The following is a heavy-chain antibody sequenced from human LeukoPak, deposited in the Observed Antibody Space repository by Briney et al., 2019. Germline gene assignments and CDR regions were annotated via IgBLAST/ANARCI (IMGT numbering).Heavy chain of an antibody. CDR3: TRDGFGTVATGRYFDN. V-gene: IGHV3-49*04. CDR1: GFLFGDYA. J-gene: IGHJ4*02. Sequence: SGGSLRLSCTASGFLFGDYAMSWVRQAPGKGLEWVGFIRTRAYGGTTEYAASVKGRFTISRDESKSLAYLQMNSLKTEDTAVYYCTRDGFGTVATGRYFDNWGQGTLVTVSS. CDR2: IRTRAYGGTT. D-gene: IGHD1-26*01.